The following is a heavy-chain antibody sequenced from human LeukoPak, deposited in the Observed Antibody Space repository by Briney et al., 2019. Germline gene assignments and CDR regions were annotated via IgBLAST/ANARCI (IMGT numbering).Heavy chain of an antibody. CDR2: ISSSSSTI. Sequence: GGSLRLSCAASGFTFSSYTINWVRQAPGKGLEWVSYISSSSSTIYYADSVKGRFTISRDNAKNSLYLQMNSLRAEDTAVYYCASRRLRLGELSLYFDYWGQGTLVTVSS. V-gene: IGHV3-48*04. CDR3: ASRRLRLGELSLYFDY. CDR1: GFTFSSYT. D-gene: IGHD3-16*02. J-gene: IGHJ4*02.